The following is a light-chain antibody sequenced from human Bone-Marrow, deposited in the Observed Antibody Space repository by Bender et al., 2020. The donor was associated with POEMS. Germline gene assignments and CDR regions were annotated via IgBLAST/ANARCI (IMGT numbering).Light chain of an antibody. V-gene: IGLV2-14*03. CDR3: CSYARGYSVV. CDR1: SSDIGVYNY. Sequence: HSALTQPASVSGSPGQSITISCTGTSSDIGVYNYVSWYQQHPGKAPKLIIHDVNSRPSGVSNRFSGSKSGNRASLTISGLQAEDEANYFCCSYARGYSVVFGGGTKVTVL. CDR2: DVN. J-gene: IGLJ2*01.